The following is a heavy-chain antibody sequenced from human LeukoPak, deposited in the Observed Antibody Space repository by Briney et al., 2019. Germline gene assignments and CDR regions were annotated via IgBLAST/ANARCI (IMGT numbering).Heavy chain of an antibody. CDR2: IQYDGSNK. CDR3: ATYRQVLLPFES. Sequence: PGGSLRLSCAASGFTFTSHGMHWVRQAPGKGLEWVAFIQYDGSNKYYADSVEGRFTIYRDTSKSTLSLQMNSLRAEDTAIYYCATYRQVLLPFESWGQGTLVTVSS. J-gene: IGHJ4*02. CDR1: GFTFTSHG. D-gene: IGHD2-8*02. V-gene: IGHV3-30*02.